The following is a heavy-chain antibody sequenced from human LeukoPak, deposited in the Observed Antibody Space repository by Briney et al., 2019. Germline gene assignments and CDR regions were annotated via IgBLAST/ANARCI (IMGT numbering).Heavy chain of an antibody. CDR3: AKDRDDVSSGEAFDY. D-gene: IGHD3-10*01. CDR1: GFTFSSYA. V-gene: IGHV3-23*01. Sequence: PGGSLRLSCAASGFTFSSYAMSWVRQAPGKGLEWVSAISGSGGSTYYADSVKGRFTISRDNSKNTLYLQMNSLRAEDTAVYYCAKDRDDVSSGEAFDYWGQGTLVTVSS. J-gene: IGHJ4*02. CDR2: ISGSGGST.